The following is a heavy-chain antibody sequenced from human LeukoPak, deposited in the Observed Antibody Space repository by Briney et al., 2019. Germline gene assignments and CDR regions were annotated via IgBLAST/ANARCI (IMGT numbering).Heavy chain of an antibody. Sequence: GGSLRLSCEASGFTFSHIGMAWVRQAPGKGLEWVSSIHPNGVNTHYADSVRGRFTISRDNSKNTLFLQMNSLRVEDTATYYCAKALYDNPLTGDPWGQGTLVTVSS. D-gene: IGHD3-22*01. CDR1: GFTFSHIG. CDR2: IHPNGVNT. J-gene: IGHJ5*02. CDR3: AKALYDNPLTGDP. V-gene: IGHV3-23*01.